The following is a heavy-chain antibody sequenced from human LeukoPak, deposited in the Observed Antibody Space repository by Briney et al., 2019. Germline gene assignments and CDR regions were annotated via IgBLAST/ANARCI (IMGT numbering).Heavy chain of an antibody. V-gene: IGHV3-53*01. J-gene: IGHJ4*02. Sequence: GGSLRLSCATSGFTVSSNYMSWVRQAPGKGLEWVSVIYDSGTTYYADSVKGRFLIFRDTSKNMVDLQMNSLRVEDTAVYYCAGRRSSGWYAYWGQGTLVTVSS. D-gene: IGHD6-19*01. CDR3: AGRRSSGWYAY. CDR1: GFTVSSNY. CDR2: IYDSGTT.